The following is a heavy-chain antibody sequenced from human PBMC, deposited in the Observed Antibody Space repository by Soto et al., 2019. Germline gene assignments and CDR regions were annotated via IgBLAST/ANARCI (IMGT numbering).Heavy chain of an antibody. Sequence: ASVKVSCKASGYTFTSYGISWVRQAPGQGLEWMGWISAYNGNTNYAQKLQGRVTMTTDTSTSTAYMELRSLRSDDTAVYYCASEIYGGLGTHYFDYWGQGTLVTVSS. CDR1: GYTFTSYG. CDR3: ASEIYGGLGTHYFDY. CDR2: ISAYNGNT. J-gene: IGHJ4*02. V-gene: IGHV1-18*01. D-gene: IGHD4-17*01.